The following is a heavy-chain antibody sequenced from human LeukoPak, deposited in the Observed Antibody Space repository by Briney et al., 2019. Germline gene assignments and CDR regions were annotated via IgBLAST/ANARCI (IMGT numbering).Heavy chain of an antibody. CDR3: ARGSYGANNYYYYYYMDV. CDR2: IIPIFGTA. Sequence: SVKVSCKASGGTFSSYAISWVRQAPGQGLEWMGGIIPIFGTANYAQRFQGRVTITADESTSTAYMELSSLRSEDTAVYYCARGSYGANNYYYYYYMDVWGKGTTVTVSS. CDR1: GGTFSSYA. J-gene: IGHJ6*03. D-gene: IGHD4/OR15-4a*01. V-gene: IGHV1-69*13.